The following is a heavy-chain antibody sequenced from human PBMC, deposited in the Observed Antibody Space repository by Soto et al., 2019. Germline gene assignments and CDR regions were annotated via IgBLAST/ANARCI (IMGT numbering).Heavy chain of an antibody. D-gene: IGHD6-6*01. CDR2: IYYSGST. CDR3: ARVSRIAARPFDY. Sequence: QVQLQESGPGLVKPSQTLSLTCTVSGGSISSGGYYWSWIRQHPGKGLEWIGYIYYSGSTYYNPSLKSRVTRSVDTSNNQFSLKLSSVTAADTAVYYCARVSRIAARPFDYWGQGTLVTVSS. CDR1: GGSISSGGYY. V-gene: IGHV4-31*03. J-gene: IGHJ4*02.